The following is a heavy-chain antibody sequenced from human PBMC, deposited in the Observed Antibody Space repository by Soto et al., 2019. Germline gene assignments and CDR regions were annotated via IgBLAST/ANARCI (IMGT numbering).Heavy chain of an antibody. CDR2: VSYDGTYT. V-gene: IGHV3-30-3*01. J-gene: IGHJ4*02. CDR1: GFTFKSHT. Sequence: LRLSCAASGFTFKSHTMHWVRQAPGKGLEWVAAVSYDGTYTYYADSVKGRFTISRDNPKSTLFLQLNSLRVDDTALYYCARIAGATTWFDYWGQGTLVTVSS. D-gene: IGHD1-26*01. CDR3: ARIAGATTWFDY.